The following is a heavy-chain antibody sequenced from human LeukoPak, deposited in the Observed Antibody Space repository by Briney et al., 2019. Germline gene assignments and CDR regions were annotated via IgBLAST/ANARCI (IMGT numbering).Heavy chain of an antibody. J-gene: IGHJ4*02. CDR3: AKDGGYSSGWYGLSDY. D-gene: IGHD6-13*01. Sequence: GGSLRLSRAASGFTFSDYGMHWVRQAPGKGLEWVAVISYDGINEYYADSVKGRFTISRDNSKNTLYLQMNSLRAEDTAVYYCAKDGGYSSGWYGLSDYWGRGTLVTVTS. CDR2: ISYDGINE. V-gene: IGHV3-30*18. CDR1: GFTFSDYG.